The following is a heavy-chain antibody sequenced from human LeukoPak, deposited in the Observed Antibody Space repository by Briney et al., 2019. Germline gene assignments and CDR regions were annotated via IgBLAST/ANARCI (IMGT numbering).Heavy chain of an antibody. Sequence: ASVKVSCKASGYTFTDYFVHWVRQAPGQGLEWMGWINPDSGGTFFKQKFQGRVTMTRDTSINTVDMELSRLTSDDTAVYYCARESRRGGEYYFDYWGQGTLVTVSS. CDR3: ARESRRGGEYYFDY. D-gene: IGHD2-15*01. CDR2: INPDSGGT. V-gene: IGHV1-2*02. CDR1: GYTFTDYF. J-gene: IGHJ4*02.